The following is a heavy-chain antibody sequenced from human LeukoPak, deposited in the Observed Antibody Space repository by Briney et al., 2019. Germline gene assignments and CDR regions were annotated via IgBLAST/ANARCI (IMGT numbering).Heavy chain of an antibody. D-gene: IGHD6-13*01. CDR1: GFPFSSYG. CDR2: ISYDGSNK. J-gene: IGHJ4*02. Sequence: QPGRSLRLSCAASGFPFSSYGMHWVRQAPGKGLEWVAVISYDGSNKYYADSVKGRFTISRDNSKNTLYLQMNSLRAEDTAVYYCAKERYSSSWYLGYFDYWGQGPLVTVSS. V-gene: IGHV3-30*18. CDR3: AKERYSSSWYLGYFDY.